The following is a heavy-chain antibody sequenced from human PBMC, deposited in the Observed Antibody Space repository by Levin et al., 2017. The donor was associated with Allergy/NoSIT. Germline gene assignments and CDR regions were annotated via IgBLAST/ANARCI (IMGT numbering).Heavy chain of an antibody. V-gene: IGHV4-59*01. CDR2: IYYSGST. J-gene: IGHJ5*02. CDR3: ARVYTHSPNWFDP. Sequence: PSETLSLTCTVSGGSISSYYWSWIRQPPGKGLEWIGYIYYSGSTNYNPSLKSRVTISVDTSKNQFSLKLSSVTAADTAVYYCARVYTHSPNWFDPWGQGTLVTVSS. D-gene: IGHD2-21*01. CDR1: GGSISSYY.